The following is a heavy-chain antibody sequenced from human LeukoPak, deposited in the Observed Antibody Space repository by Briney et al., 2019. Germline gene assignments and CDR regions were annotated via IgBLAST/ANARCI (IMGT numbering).Heavy chain of an antibody. J-gene: IGHJ4*02. CDR1: GFTFSRYR. V-gene: IGHV3-48*01. D-gene: IGHD2-15*01. CDR2: ISTGSSTI. CDR3: ARDIDTGKFDY. Sequence: GGSLRLSCAASGFTFSRYRMNRVRQAPGRGLEWVSHISTGSSTIYYADSVKGRFTISRDDAKNSLYLQMNSLRAEDTAVYYCARDIDTGKFDYWGQGTLVTVSS.